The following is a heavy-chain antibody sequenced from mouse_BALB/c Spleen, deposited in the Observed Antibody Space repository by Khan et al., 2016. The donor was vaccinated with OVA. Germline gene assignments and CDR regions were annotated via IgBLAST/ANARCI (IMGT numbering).Heavy chain of an antibody. CDR1: GFNIKDTY. Sequence: EVQLVESGAEFVKPGASVKLSCTASGFNIKDTYMHWVKQRPEQGLEWIGRIDPANGYTKYDPQFQGKATITADTSSNTAYLHLNSLTSEDTAVFYCARITYYGGSYWGQGTLVTVSA. D-gene: IGHD2-10*01. CDR2: IDPANGYT. J-gene: IGHJ3*01. CDR3: ARITYYGGSY. V-gene: IGHV14-3*02.